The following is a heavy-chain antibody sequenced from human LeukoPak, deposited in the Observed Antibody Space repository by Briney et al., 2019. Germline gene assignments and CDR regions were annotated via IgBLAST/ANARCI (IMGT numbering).Heavy chain of an antibody. CDR3: ARAAPEGLLLNPFDY. CDR1: GGSFSGYY. J-gene: IGHJ4*02. Sequence: SETLSLTCAVYGGSFSGYYWSWIRQPPGKGLEWIGEINHSGSTNYNPSLKNRVTISVDTSKNQFSLKLSSVTAADTAVYYCARAAPEGLLLNPFDYWGQGTLVTVSS. CDR2: INHSGST. D-gene: IGHD3-22*01. V-gene: IGHV4-34*01.